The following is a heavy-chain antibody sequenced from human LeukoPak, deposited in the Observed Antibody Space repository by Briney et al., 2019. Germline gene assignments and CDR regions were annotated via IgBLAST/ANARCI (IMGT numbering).Heavy chain of an antibody. CDR1: GFTFSSYS. J-gene: IGHJ4*02. CDR2: ISSSSSYI. Sequence: GGSLRLSCAASGFTFSSYSMNWVRQAPGKGLEWVSSISSSSSYIYYADSVKGRFTISRDNAKHSLYLQMNSLRAEDTAVYYCARVGNRYYFDYWGQGTLVTVSS. D-gene: IGHD1-26*01. V-gene: IGHV3-21*01. CDR3: ARVGNRYYFDY.